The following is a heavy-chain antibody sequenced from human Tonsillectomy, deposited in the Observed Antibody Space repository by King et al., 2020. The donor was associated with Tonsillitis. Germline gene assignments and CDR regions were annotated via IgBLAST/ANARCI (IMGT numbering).Heavy chain of an antibody. V-gene: IGHV3-30*18. CDR1: GFTFSSYG. D-gene: IGHD3-22*01. CDR3: AKCPTKFYDSSGYWFGNWYFDL. Sequence: VQLVESGGGVVQPGRSLRLSCAASGFTFSSYGIHWVRQAPGKGLEWVAVLSYNGGNKYYADSVKGRFTISRDSSKSTLYLKMNSLRADDTAVYYCAKCPTKFYDSSGYWFGNWYFDLWGRGTLVTVSS. CDR2: LSYNGGNK. J-gene: IGHJ2*01.